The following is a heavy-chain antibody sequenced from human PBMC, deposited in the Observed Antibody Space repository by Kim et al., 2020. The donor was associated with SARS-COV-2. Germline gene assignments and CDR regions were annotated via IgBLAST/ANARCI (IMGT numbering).Heavy chain of an antibody. J-gene: IGHJ3*02. D-gene: IGHD5-12*01. V-gene: IGHV3-21*01. CDR3: ARGGYSGYDWGNAFDI. Sequence: SAKGRFTISRDNAKNSLYLQMNSLRAEDTAVYYCARGGYSGYDWGNAFDIWGQGTMVTVSS.